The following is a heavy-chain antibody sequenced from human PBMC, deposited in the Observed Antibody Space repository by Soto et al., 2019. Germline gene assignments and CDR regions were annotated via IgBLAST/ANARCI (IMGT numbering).Heavy chain of an antibody. CDR1: GYSITAGGYY. Sequence: PSETLSLTCFVSGYSITAGGYYGSWLRPHPGKGVEWIGSFYTSGSYFYNPSLRSRVSISGDTSSNQFSMSLTSVTAADTARYYCARMNSSGSGWFHPWGQGTLV. D-gene: IGHD3-22*01. CDR2: FYTSGSY. J-gene: IGHJ5*02. V-gene: IGHV4-31*03. CDR3: ARMNSSGSGWFHP.